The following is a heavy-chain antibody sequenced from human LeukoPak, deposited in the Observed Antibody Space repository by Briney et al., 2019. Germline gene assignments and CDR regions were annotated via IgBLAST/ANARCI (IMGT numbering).Heavy chain of an antibody. Sequence: SETLSLTCTVSGGSISSYYWSWIRQPPGKGLEWIGYIYYSGSTNYNPSLKSRVTISVDTSKNQFSLKLSSVTAADTAVYYCARGRSIAAGGSTPFDYWGQGTLVTVSS. CDR1: GGSISSYY. CDR3: ARGRSIAAGGSTPFDY. D-gene: IGHD6-13*01. V-gene: IGHV4-59*01. CDR2: IYYSGST. J-gene: IGHJ4*02.